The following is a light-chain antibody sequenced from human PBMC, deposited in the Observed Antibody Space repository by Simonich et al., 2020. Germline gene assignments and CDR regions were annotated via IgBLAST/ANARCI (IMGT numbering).Light chain of an antibody. CDR1: QGISSY. CDR2: AAS. CDR3: QQYYSYPPLT. Sequence: AIRMTQSPSSLSASTGDRVTITCRASQGISSYLAWYQPKPGKAPKLLVYAASTLQSWVPSRFSGSGSGTDFTLTISCLQSEDFATYYCQQYYSYPPLTFGGGTKVEIK. J-gene: IGKJ4*01. V-gene: IGKV1-8*01.